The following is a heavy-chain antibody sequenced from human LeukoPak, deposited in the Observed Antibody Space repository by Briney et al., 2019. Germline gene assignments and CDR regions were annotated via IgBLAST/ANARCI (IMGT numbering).Heavy chain of an antibody. CDR3: ARGGNWFDP. CDR1: GFTLSSYA. V-gene: IGHV3-48*03. D-gene: IGHD3-16*01. Sequence: PGGSLRLSCTGSGFTLSSYAMSWVRQAPGKGLECVSYISSSGGTISYADSVKGRFTISRDNAKNALYLQMNSLRAEDTANYYCARGGNWFDPWGQGTLVTVSS. J-gene: IGHJ5*02. CDR2: ISSSGGTI.